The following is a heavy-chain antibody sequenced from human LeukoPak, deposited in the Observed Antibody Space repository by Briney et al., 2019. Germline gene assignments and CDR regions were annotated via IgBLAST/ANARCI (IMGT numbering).Heavy chain of an antibody. J-gene: IGHJ4*02. Sequence: SGGSLRFSCVSSGFIFTNYWMHWVRQVPGKGPVWVGRIDKEGSAAFYAESVKGRFTISRDNVKSTVYLQMNSLTAEDTAVYHCARGGYSGSYYRFDWGQGTLVTVSS. D-gene: IGHD1-26*01. CDR2: IDKEGSAA. V-gene: IGHV3-74*01. CDR1: GFIFTNYW. CDR3: ARGGYSGSYYRFD.